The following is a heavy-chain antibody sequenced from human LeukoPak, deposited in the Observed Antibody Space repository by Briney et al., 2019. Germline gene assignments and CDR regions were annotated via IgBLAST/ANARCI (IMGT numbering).Heavy chain of an antibody. J-gene: IGHJ4*02. D-gene: IGHD6-13*01. CDR2: IWYDGTSK. Sequence: GRSLRLSCAASGFSLSAYGVHWVRQAPGKGLEWVAVIWYDGTSKDYADSVKGRFTFSRDNSKNTLYLQMNSLTVEDTAVYYCARSQSSSLIDYWGQGTLVTVSX. CDR1: GFSLSAYG. V-gene: IGHV3-33*01. CDR3: ARSQSSSLIDY.